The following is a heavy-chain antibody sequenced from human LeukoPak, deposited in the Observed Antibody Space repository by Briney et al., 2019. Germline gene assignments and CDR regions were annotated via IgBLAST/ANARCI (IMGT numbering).Heavy chain of an antibody. V-gene: IGHV1-2*02. Sequence: ASVKVSCKASGYTXTGYYMHWVRQAPEQGLEWMGWINPNSGGTNYAQKFQGRVTMTRDTSISTAYMELSRLRSDDTAVYYCARVRTTYSSSWYFDPWGQGTLVTVSS. D-gene: IGHD6-13*01. CDR1: GYTXTGYY. J-gene: IGHJ5*02. CDR2: INPNSGGT. CDR3: ARVRTTYSSSWYFDP.